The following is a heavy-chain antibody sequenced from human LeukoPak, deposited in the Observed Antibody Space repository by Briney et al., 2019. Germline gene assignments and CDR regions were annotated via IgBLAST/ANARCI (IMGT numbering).Heavy chain of an antibody. CDR2: ISPYNGNT. D-gene: IGHD6-13*01. V-gene: IGHV1-18*01. CDR3: ARVPGIAAVGVFDI. J-gene: IGHJ3*02. Sequence: GASVKVSCKASGYTFYTYGITWVRQAHGQGLEWMGWISPYNGNTNYAQRLQGRVTMTTDTSTSTAYMELRSLRSDDTAVYYCARVPGIAAVGVFDIWGQGTMVTVSS. CDR1: GYTFYTYG.